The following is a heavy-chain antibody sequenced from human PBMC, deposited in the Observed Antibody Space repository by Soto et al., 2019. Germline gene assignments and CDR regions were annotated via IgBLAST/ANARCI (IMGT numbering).Heavy chain of an antibody. CDR1: GFTFSSYA. CDR3: AKDRAPFGIANWFDP. J-gene: IGHJ5*02. V-gene: IGHV3-23*01. Sequence: TGGSLRLSCAASGFTFSSYAMSWVRQAPGKGLEWVSAISGSGGSTYYADSVKGRFTISRDNSKNTLYLQMNSLRAEDTAVYYCAKDRAPFGIANWFDPWGQGTLVTVSS. D-gene: IGHD3-3*01. CDR2: ISGSGGST.